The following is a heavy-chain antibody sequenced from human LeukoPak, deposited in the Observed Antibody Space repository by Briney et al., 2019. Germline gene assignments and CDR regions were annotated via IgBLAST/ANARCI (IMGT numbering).Heavy chain of an antibody. CDR3: AKAANYDILTGYYLDY. Sequence: GGSLRLSCAASGFTFSSYAMSWVRQAPGKGLEWVSAITGGDDTTYYADSVKGRFTISRDNSKNTLYLQMNNLRAEDTAIYYCAKAANYDILTGYYLDYWGQGTLVTVSS. D-gene: IGHD3-9*01. CDR1: GFTFSSYA. CDR2: ITGGDDTT. J-gene: IGHJ4*02. V-gene: IGHV3-23*01.